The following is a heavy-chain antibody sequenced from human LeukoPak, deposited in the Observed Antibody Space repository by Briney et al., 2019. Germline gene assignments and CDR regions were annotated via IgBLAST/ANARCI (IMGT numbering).Heavy chain of an antibody. D-gene: IGHD3-3*01. Sequence: PSETLSLTCAVYGGSFSGYYWSWIRQPPGKGLEWIGEINHSGSTNYNPSLKSRVTISVDTSKNQFSLKLSSVTAADTAVYYCASSITIFGVVTGDYWGQGTLVTVSS. CDR1: GGSFSGYY. J-gene: IGHJ4*02. CDR3: ASSITIFGVVTGDY. CDR2: INHSGST. V-gene: IGHV4-34*01.